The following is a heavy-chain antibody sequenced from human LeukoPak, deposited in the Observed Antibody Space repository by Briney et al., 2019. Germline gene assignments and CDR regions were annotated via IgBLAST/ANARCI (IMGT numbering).Heavy chain of an antibody. V-gene: IGHV3-15*01. J-gene: IGHJ4*02. CDR2: IKSKTDGGTT. CDR1: GFTFSNAW. D-gene: IGHD3-10*01. Sequence: PGGSLRLSCAASGFTFSNAWLNWVRQAPGKGREWVGHIKSKTDGGTTDYAAPVKGRFTISRDESNNTLFLQMNSLKTEDTAVYYCTLPWGSGSYYDYWGQGTLVTVSS. CDR3: TLPWGSGSYYDY.